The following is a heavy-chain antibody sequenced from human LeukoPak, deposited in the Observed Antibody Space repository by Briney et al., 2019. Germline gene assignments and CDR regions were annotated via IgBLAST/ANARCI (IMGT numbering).Heavy chain of an antibody. J-gene: IGHJ6*03. D-gene: IGHD6-19*01. V-gene: IGHV1-18*01. CDR1: GYTFTSYG. CDR3: AREAVYYYYMDV. CDR2: ISAYNGNT. Sequence: SVRVSCKASGYTFTSYGISWVRQAPGQGVEGMGWISAYNGNTNYAQKLQGRVTITTDTSTSTAYMELRSLRSDDTAVYYCAREAVYYYYMDVWGKGTTVTVSS.